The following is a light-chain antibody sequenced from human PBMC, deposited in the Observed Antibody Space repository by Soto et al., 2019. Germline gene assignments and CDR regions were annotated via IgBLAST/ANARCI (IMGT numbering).Light chain of an antibody. CDR3: ETGDSNTRV. CDR2: LEGSGSY. CDR1: SGPSSYI. V-gene: IGLV4-60*03. J-gene: IGLJ2*01. Sequence: QPVLTQSSSASASLGSSVKLTCALSSGPSSYIIAWHQQQPGKAPRYLMKLEGSGSYNKGSGVPDRFSGSSSGADRYLTISNLQSEDEADYYCETGDSNTRVFGGGTKVTVL.